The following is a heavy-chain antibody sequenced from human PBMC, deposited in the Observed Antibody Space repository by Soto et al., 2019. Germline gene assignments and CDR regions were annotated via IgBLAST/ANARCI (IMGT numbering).Heavy chain of an antibody. D-gene: IGHD3-3*02. V-gene: IGHV1-46*01. CDR2: INPSGGGT. CDR1: GYTFLDLY. CDR3: ARDKPFSAGY. J-gene: IGHJ4*02. Sequence: QVQRVQSGTEVKKPGASVKVSCNASGYTFLDLYIHWVRQAPGQGLEWMGFINPSGGGTTYAQQFQGRLTMTRDTSTSTVYMELLSLRSEDSAIYYCARDKPFSAGYWGQGTLVT.